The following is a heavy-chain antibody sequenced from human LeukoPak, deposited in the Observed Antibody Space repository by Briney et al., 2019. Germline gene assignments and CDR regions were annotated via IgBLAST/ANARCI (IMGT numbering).Heavy chain of an antibody. D-gene: IGHD3-10*01. V-gene: IGHV3-33*01. Sequence: GGSLRLSCAASGFTFSSYGMHWVRQAPGKGPEWVAVIWYDGSDKYYADSVKGRFTISRDNSKNTLYMQMNSLRADDTAVYYCARGLYYGSGSPIDYWGQGTLVTVSS. J-gene: IGHJ4*02. CDR3: ARGLYYGSGSPIDY. CDR1: GFTFSSYG. CDR2: IWYDGSDK.